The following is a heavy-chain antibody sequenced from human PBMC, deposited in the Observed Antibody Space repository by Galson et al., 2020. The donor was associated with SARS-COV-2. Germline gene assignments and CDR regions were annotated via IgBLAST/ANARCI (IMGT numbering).Heavy chain of an antibody. Sequence: SETLSLTCTVSGGSISSGGYYWSWIRPHPGKGLEWIGYIYYSGSTYDNPSLKRRVTISVDTSKNQFSLKLRPVTAADTAVYYCARGSIAAEYYYYGMDVWGQGTTVTVSS. D-gene: IGHD6-13*01. CDR1: GGSISSGGYY. CDR3: ARGSIAAEYYYYGMDV. V-gene: IGHV4-31*03. J-gene: IGHJ6*02. CDR2: IYYSGST.